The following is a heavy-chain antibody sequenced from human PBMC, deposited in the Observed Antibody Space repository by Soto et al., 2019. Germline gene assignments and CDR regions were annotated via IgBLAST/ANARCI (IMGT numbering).Heavy chain of an antibody. CDR1: GFSLTTRQVG. J-gene: IGHJ3*02. D-gene: IGHD3-16*02. CDR2: IYWDNDK. CDR3: AHLMITYGGVIADDAFDI. V-gene: IGHV2-5*02. Sequence: QITLKESGPPLVEPTQPLTLTCTFSGFSLTTRQVGVGWIRQPPGQALEWLAVIYWDNDKRYSPSLERRLTVTKDTSKNQVVLTMTNMDPMDTATYYCAHLMITYGGVIADDAFDIWGQGTMVTVSS.